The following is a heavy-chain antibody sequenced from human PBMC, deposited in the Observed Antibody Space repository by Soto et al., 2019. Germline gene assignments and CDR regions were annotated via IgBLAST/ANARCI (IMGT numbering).Heavy chain of an antibody. J-gene: IGHJ5*02. Sequence: PGESLKISCKGSGYSFTSYWIGWVRQMPGKGLEWMGIIYPGDSDTRYSPSFQGQVTISADKSISTAYLQWSSLKASDTAMYYCASSRYYYDSSGYYYNWFDPWGQGTLVTVSS. CDR1: GYSFTSYW. CDR2: IYPGDSDT. D-gene: IGHD3-22*01. V-gene: IGHV5-51*01. CDR3: ASSRYYYDSSGYYYNWFDP.